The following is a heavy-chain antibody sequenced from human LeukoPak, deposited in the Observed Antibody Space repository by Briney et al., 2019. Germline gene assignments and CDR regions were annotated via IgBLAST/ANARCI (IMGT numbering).Heavy chain of an antibody. CDR2: IRSKANSYAT. D-gene: IGHD1-1*01. CDR1: GFTFSGST. V-gene: IGHV3-73*01. J-gene: IGHJ5*02. Sequence: GGSLRLSCAASGFTFSGSTMHWVRQASGKGLEWVGRIRSKANSYATAYAASVKGRFTISRDDSKNTAYLQMNSLRDEDTAVYYCAKDHWRQLERFDWFDPWGQGTLVTVSS. CDR3: AKDHWRQLERFDWFDP.